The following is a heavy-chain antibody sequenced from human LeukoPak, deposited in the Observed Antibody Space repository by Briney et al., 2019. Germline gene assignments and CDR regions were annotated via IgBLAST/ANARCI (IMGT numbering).Heavy chain of an antibody. CDR2: IYYSGST. V-gene: IGHV4-59*11. J-gene: IGHJ4*02. CDR3: AGDLDY. Sequence: SETXSLTCXXSGGSISSHYWSWIRQPPGKGLEWIGYIYYSGSTNYNPSLKSRVTISVDTSKNQFSLKLSSVTAADTAVYYCAGDLDYWGQGTLVTVSS. CDR1: GGSISSHY.